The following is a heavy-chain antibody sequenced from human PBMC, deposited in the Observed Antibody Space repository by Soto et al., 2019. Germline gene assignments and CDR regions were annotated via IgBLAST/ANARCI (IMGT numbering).Heavy chain of an antibody. V-gene: IGHV3-53*01. Sequence: GGSLRLSCAASGFTVSSNYMSWVRQAPGKGLEWVSVIYSGGSTYYADSVKGRFTISRHNSKNTLYLQMNSLRAEDTAVYYCARDAGENYDFWSGYYLPDYWGQGTQVTVSS. D-gene: IGHD3-3*01. CDR3: ARDAGENYDFWSGYYLPDY. CDR1: GFTVSSNY. J-gene: IGHJ4*02. CDR2: IYSGGST.